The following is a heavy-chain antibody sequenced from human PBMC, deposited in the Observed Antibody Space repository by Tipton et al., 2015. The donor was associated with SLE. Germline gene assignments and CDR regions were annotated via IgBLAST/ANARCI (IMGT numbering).Heavy chain of an antibody. D-gene: IGHD3-16*01. V-gene: IGHV4-38-2*02. J-gene: IGHJ3*02. CDR3: ARHDRGRNAYDM. Sequence: LRLSCTVSGGSISSYFWGWIRQPPGKGLEWIGSGSHNGHTYYHSSFESRVAISADTSKNQVSLKVTSVTAADTAIYFCARHDRGRNAYDMWGQGTMVIVSS. CDR1: GGSISSYF. CDR2: GSHNGHT.